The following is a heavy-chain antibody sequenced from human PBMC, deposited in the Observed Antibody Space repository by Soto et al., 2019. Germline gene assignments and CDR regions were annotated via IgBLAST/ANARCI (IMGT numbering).Heavy chain of an antibody. J-gene: IGHJ5*02. Sequence: SETLSLTCSVSGAALNSGNYYWSWIRQVPGKGLEWIGHIYVTGAVDYNPSLRDRITISQDTSERQFSLNLRLVTAADTAVYYCARLRIATNNYKWFDPWGQGTLVTVAA. CDR2: IYVTGAV. CDR3: ARLRIATNNYKWFDP. CDR1: GAALNSGNYY. V-gene: IGHV4-31*03. D-gene: IGHD2-21*01.